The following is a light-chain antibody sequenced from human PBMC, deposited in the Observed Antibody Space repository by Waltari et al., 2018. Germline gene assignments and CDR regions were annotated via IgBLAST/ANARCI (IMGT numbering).Light chain of an antibody. CDR1: QSVSNSY. V-gene: IGKV3-20*01. CDR3: QQYGSSPHWT. CDR2: GAS. J-gene: IGKJ1*01. Sequence: EIVLTQSPGTLSLSPGERATLSCRASQSVSNSYLAWYQQKPGQAPRLLIYGASSRATGIPDRFSGSGSGTEFTLTISRLEPEDFAVYYCQQYGSSPHWTFGQGTKVEIK.